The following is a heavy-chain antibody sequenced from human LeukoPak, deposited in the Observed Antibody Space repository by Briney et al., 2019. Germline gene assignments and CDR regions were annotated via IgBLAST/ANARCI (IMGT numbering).Heavy chain of an antibody. CDR1: GISLSNYA. CDR2: ISERGGST. J-gene: IGHJ4*02. CDR3: AKRGVVIRGLLVIGYHQEAYHYDF. D-gene: IGHD3-10*01. V-gene: IGHV3-23*01. Sequence: GGSLRLSCVVSGISLSNYAMTWVRQAPGKGLEWVSYISERGGSTTYADSVKGRFAISRDTSLNTLYLQMNNLRAEDTAVYFCAKRGVVIRGLLVIGYHQEAYHYDFWGQGVLVTVSS.